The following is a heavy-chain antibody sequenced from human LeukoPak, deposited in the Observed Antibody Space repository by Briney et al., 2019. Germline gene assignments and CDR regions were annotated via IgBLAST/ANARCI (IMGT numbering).Heavy chain of an antibody. CDR2: INHSGST. CDR1: GGSFSGYY. Sequence: PPETLSLTCAVYGGSFSGYYWSWIRQPPGKGLEWIGEINHSGSTNYNPSLKSRVTISVDTSKNQFSLKLSSVTAADTAVYYCARQRSKWWFDPWGQGTLVTVSS. V-gene: IGHV4-34*01. J-gene: IGHJ5*02. D-gene: IGHD2-8*01. CDR3: ARQRSKWWFDP.